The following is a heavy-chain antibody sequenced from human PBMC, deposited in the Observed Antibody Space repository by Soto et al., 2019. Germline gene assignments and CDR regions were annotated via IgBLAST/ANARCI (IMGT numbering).Heavy chain of an antibody. CDR2: ISYDGSNK. CDR3: ANSPPRTKYYFDY. Sequence: GGSLRLSCAASGFTFSSYGMHWVRQAPGKGLEWVAVISYDGSNKYYADSVKGRFTISRDNSKNTLYLQMNSLRAEDTAVYYCANSPPRTKYYFDYWGQGTLVTVSS. D-gene: IGHD2-2*01. CDR1: GFTFSSYG. J-gene: IGHJ4*02. V-gene: IGHV3-30*18.